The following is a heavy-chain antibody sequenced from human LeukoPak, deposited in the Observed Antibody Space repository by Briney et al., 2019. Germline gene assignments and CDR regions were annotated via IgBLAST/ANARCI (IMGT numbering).Heavy chain of an antibody. CDR2: INLNSGGT. Sequence: VASVKVSCKASGYTFTSYYMHWVRQAPGQGLEWMGWINLNSGGTNYAQKFQGRVTMTRDTSISTVYMELSRLRSDDTAVYYCARVRDLWFGDFDYWGQGTLVTVSS. D-gene: IGHD3-10*01. CDR3: ARVRDLWFGDFDY. CDR1: GYTFTSYY. J-gene: IGHJ4*02. V-gene: IGHV1-2*02.